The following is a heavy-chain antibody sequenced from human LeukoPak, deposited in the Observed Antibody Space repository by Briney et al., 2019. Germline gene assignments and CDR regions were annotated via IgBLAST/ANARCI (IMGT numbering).Heavy chain of an antibody. V-gene: IGHV1-2*02. CDR2: INPNSGGT. J-gene: IGHJ4*02. CDR1: GYTFTGYY. D-gene: IGHD3-10*01. CDR3: ARDLLWFGAVDY. Sequence: ASVKVSCKASGYTFTGYYMHWVRQAPGQGREWMGWINPNSGGTNYAQKFQGRVTMTRDTSISTAYMELSRLRSDDTAVYYCARDLLWFGAVDYWGQGTLVTVSS.